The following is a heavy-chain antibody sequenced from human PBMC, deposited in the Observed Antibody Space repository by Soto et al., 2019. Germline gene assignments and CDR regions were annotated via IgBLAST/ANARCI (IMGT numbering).Heavy chain of an antibody. CDR3: ARDLYYYDSSGGDY. V-gene: IGHV1-18*04. CDR1: GYTFTSYG. Sequence: ASVKVSCKASGYTFTSYGISWVRQAPGQGLEWMGWISAYNGNTNYAQKLQGRVTVTTDTSTSTAYMELRSLRSDDTAVYYCARDLYYYDSSGGDYWGRGTLVPVSS. J-gene: IGHJ4*02. CDR2: ISAYNGNT. D-gene: IGHD3-22*01.